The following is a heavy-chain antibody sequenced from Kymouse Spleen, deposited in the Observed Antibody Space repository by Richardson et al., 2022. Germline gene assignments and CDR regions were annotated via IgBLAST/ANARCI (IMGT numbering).Heavy chain of an antibody. J-gene: IGHJ4*02. CDR3: ARGLDRGITGTTIFDY. CDR2: INHSGST. Sequence: QVQLQQWGAGLLKPSETLSLTCAVYGGSFSGYYWSWIRQPPGKGLEWIGEINHSGSTNYNPSLKSRVTISVDTSKNQFSLKLSSVTAADTAVYYCARGLDRGITGTTIFDYWGQGTLVTVSS. CDR1: GGSFSGYY. D-gene: IGHD1-7*01. V-gene: IGHV4-34*01.